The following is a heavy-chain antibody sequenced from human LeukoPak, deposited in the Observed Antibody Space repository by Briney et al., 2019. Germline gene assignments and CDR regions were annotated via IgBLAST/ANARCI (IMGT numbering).Heavy chain of an antibody. Sequence: KPSETLSLTCTVSGGSISSYYWSWIRQPPGKGLEWIGYIYYSGSTNYNPSLKSRVTISVDTSKNQFSLKLSSVTAADTAVYYCARERLSSGYYYDSSGYYYVDYWGQGTLVTVSS. CDR3: ARERLSSGYYYDSSGYYYVDY. J-gene: IGHJ4*02. CDR1: GGSISSYY. CDR2: IYYSGST. D-gene: IGHD3-22*01. V-gene: IGHV4-59*01.